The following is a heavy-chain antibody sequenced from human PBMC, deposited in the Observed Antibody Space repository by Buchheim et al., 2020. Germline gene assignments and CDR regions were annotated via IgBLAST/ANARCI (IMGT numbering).Heavy chain of an antibody. Sequence: EVQLLESGGGLVQPGGSLRLSCAASGFTFSSYAMSWVHQAPGKGLEWVSAISGSGGSTYYADSVKGRFTISRDNSKNTLYLQMNSLRAEDTAVYYCAKVFLGYCSSTSCPPGYWGQGTL. CDR3: AKVFLGYCSSTSCPPGY. CDR2: ISGSGGST. V-gene: IGHV3-23*01. J-gene: IGHJ4*02. D-gene: IGHD2-2*01. CDR1: GFTFSSYA.